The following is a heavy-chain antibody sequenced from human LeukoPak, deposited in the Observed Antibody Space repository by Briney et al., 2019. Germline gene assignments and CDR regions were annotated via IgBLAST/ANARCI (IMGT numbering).Heavy chain of an antibody. CDR2: ISGSGGST. CDR1: GFTFSNYA. CDR3: ARLHAGYGMDV. V-gene: IGHV3-23*01. D-gene: IGHD3-16*01. J-gene: IGHJ6*02. Sequence: GGSLRLSCAASGFTFSNYAMSWVRQAPGKGLEWVSAISGSGGSTNYADSVKGRFTISRDNAKNSLYLQMNSLRAEDTAVYYCARLHAGYGMDVWGQGTTVTVSS.